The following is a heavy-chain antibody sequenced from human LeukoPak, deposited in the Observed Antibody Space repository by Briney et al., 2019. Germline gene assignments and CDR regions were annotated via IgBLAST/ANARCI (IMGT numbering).Heavy chain of an antibody. CDR3: ARDRLPSDPYYFDY. CDR2: IGVSGGDT. J-gene: IGHJ4*02. CDR1: GFTFSSYA. D-gene: IGHD6-25*01. Sequence: GGSLRLSCAASGFTFSSYAMTWVRQAPGEGLEWVSAIGVSGGDTYYADSVKGRFTISRDNSKNTLYLQMNSLRAEDTAVYYCARDRLPSDPYYFDYWGQGTLVTVSS. V-gene: IGHV3-23*01.